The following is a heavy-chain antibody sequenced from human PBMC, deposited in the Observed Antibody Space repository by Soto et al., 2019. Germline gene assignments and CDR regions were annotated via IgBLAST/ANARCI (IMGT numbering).Heavy chain of an antibody. Sequence: VQLVQSGAEVKKPGSSVKVSCKASGGTFSSYGINWVRQAPGQGLEWMGGIIPIFGTTYYAQRFQDRVTIPADEFTSTAYMELSSLRSEDTALYYCAGGTKVVVVDATGHYYYYGMDVWGQGTTVTVSS. J-gene: IGHJ6*02. D-gene: IGHD2-15*01. V-gene: IGHV1-69*01. CDR1: GGTFSSYG. CDR2: IIPIFGTT. CDR3: AGGTKVVVVDATGHYYYYGMDV.